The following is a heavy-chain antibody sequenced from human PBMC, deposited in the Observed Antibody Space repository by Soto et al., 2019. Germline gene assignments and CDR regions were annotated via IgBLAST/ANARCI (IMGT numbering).Heavy chain of an antibody. Sequence: QVQLVQSGAEVKKPGSSVKVSCKASGGTFSSYAISWVRQAPGQGLEWMGGIIPIFGTANYAQKFQGRVKITADETTSTAYMELSRLRSEDTDVYYCARAKMEQLWGDYYYGMDVWGQGNTVTVSS. V-gene: IGHV1-69*01. CDR1: GGTFSSYA. CDR2: IIPIFGTA. CDR3: ARAKMEQLWGDYYYGMDV. D-gene: IGHD5-18*01. J-gene: IGHJ6*02.